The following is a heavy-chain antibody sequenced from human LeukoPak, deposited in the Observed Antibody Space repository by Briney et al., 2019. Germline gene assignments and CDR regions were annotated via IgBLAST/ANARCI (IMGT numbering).Heavy chain of an antibody. CDR2: ITHSGST. D-gene: IGHD3-10*01. J-gene: IGHJ4*02. V-gene: IGHV4-34*01. CDR3: ARGPYYYGSEF. Sequence: SETLSLTCAVYGGSFSGYYWSWIRQSPGKGLEWLGEITHSGSTNYNPSLKSRVTISVDTSKNQFSLKLSSVTAADTAVYYCARGPYYYGSEFWGQGTLVTVSS. CDR1: GGSFSGYY.